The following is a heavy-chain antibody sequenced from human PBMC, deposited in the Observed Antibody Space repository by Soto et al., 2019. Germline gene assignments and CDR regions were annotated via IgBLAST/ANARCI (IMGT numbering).Heavy chain of an antibody. D-gene: IGHD4-4*01. CDR3: AREGRRDGYSNFDY. CDR1: GGTFSSYA. Sequence: SVKVSCKASGGTFSSYAISWVRQAPGQGLEWMGGIIPIFGTANYAQKFQGRVTITADESTSTAYMELSSLRSEDTAVYYCAREGRRDGYSNFDYWGQGTLVTVSS. CDR2: IIPIFGTA. J-gene: IGHJ4*02. V-gene: IGHV1-69*13.